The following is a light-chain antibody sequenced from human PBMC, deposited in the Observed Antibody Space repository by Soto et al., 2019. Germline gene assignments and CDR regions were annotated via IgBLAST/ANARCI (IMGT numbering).Light chain of an antibody. Sequence: EIVLTQSPATLSLSPGERATLSCRASQSISSFLAWYQQKRGQAPRLLIYDASNMATGIPVRFSGSGSGTDFTLTISSLEPEDFAVYYCQQRRNWPLTFGGGTKVEIK. J-gene: IGKJ4*01. V-gene: IGKV3-11*01. CDR3: QQRRNWPLT. CDR2: DAS. CDR1: QSISSF.